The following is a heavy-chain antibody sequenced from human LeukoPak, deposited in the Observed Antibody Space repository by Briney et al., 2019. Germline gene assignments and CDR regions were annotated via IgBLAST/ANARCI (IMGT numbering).Heavy chain of an antibody. CDR3: ARAYCSSTSCYGDYYYYYYMDV. D-gene: IGHD2-2*01. CDR2: TRNKANSYTT. V-gene: IGHV3-72*01. J-gene: IGHJ6*03. CDR1: GFTFSDHY. Sequence: QAGGSLRLSCAASGFTFSDHYMDWVRQAPGKGLEWVGRTRNKANSYTTEYAASVKGRFTISRDDSKNSLYLQMNSLKTEDTAVYYCARAYCSSTSCYGDYYYYYYMDVWGKGTTVTVSS.